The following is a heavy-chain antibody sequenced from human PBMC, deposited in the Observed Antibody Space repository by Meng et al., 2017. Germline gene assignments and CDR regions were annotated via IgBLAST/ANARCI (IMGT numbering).Heavy chain of an antibody. CDR3: ARRNPRAAAGTGYYFDY. J-gene: IGHJ4*01. CDR2: IYPGDSDT. D-gene: IGHD6-13*01. CDR1: GYSFTSYW. Sequence: GESLKISCKGSGYSFTSYWIGWVRQMPGKGLEWMGIIYPGDSDTRYSPSFQGQVTISADKSISTAYLQWSSLKASDAAMYYCARRNPRAAAGTGYYFDYWGQGKRVNGAS. V-gene: IGHV5-51*01.